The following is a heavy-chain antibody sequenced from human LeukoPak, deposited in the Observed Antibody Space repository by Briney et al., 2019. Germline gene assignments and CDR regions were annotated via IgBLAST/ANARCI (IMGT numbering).Heavy chain of an antibody. CDR1: GGSISSGP. Sequence: ETLSLTCSVSGGSISSGPYFWSWIRQSPGQGLEWIGRITSRTHGDITDYAAPVKGRFTVSRDDSKIMVYLQMDSLKVEDTAIYYCTPRDYWGQGTLVTVSS. CDR3: TPRDY. CDR2: ITSRTHGDIT. J-gene: IGHJ4*02. V-gene: IGHV3-15*01.